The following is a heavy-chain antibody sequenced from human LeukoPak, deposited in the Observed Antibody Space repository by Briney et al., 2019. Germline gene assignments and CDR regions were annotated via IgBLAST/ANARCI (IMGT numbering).Heavy chain of an antibody. V-gene: IGHV3-23*01. CDR2: ICGTDGRT. CDR1: GFTFSTYA. D-gene: IGHD2-2*01. J-gene: IGHJ3*02. Sequence: GGSLRLSCAASGFTFSTYAMSWVRQAPGKGPEWLSAICGTDGRTYNADSVKGRFTISRDNSKNTLYLQMNSLRPEDTAVYYCVKGRIASCYDALDIWGQGTMVTVSS. CDR3: VKGRIASCYDALDI.